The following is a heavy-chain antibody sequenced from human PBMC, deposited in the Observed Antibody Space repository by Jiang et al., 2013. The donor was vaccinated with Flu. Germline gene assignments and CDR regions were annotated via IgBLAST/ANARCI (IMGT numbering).Heavy chain of an antibody. D-gene: IGHD6-6*01. CDR2: IYYSGST. CDR3: ARDRLLPEYSRPSNWFDP. Sequence: GPGLVKPSQTLSLTCTVSGGSISSGDKYWSWIRQPPGKGLEWIGHIYYSGSTYYNPSLKSRVSISVDTSKNQFSLKLSSVTAADTAVYYCARDRLLPEYSRPSNWFDPWGQGTLVTVSS. J-gene: IGHJ5*02. CDR1: GGSISSGDKY. V-gene: IGHV4-30-4*01.